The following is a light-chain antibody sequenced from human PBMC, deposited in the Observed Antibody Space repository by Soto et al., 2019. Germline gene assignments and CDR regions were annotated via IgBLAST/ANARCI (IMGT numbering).Light chain of an antibody. CDR1: SSDVGSYSL. V-gene: IGLV2-23*01. CDR3: CSYAGSSTWV. CDR2: DGN. J-gene: IGLJ1*01. Sequence: QSALTQPASVSGSPGQSITISCTGTSSDVGSYSLVSWYQQHPGKAPKLMIYDGNKRPSGVSNRFSGSKSGNTASLTISGLRAEDEADYYCCSYAGSSTWVFGTGTKVTVL.